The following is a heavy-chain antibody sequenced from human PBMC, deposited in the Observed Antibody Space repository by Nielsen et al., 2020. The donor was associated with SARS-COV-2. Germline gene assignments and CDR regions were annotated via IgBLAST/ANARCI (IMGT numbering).Heavy chain of an antibody. CDR3: ARGLGWGALYGMDV. CDR1: GFTFSSYW. CDR2: IKQDGSEK. V-gene: IGHV3-7*03. Sequence: GSLRLSCAASGFTFSSYWMSWVRQAPGKGLEWVANIKQDGSEKYYVDSVKGRFTISRDNAKNSLYLQMNSLRAEDTAVYYCARGLGWGALYGMDVWGQGTTVTVSS. D-gene: IGHD3-16*01. J-gene: IGHJ6*02.